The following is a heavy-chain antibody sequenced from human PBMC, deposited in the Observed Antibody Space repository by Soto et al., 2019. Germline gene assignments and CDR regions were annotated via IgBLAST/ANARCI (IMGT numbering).Heavy chain of an antibody. Sequence: GGSLRLSCAASGFTFSSYGMHWVRQAPGKGLEWVAVIWYDGSNKYYADSVKGRFTISRDNSKNTLYLQMNSLRAEDTAVYYCARDLGITGTTDYYYYYGMDVWGQVTTVTVSS. V-gene: IGHV3-33*01. J-gene: IGHJ6*02. CDR3: ARDLGITGTTDYYYYYGMDV. CDR2: IWYDGSNK. D-gene: IGHD1-20*01. CDR1: GFTFSSYG.